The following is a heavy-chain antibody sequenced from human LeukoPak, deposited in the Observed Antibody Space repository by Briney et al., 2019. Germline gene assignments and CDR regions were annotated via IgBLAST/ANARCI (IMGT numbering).Heavy chain of an antibody. J-gene: IGHJ3*02. Sequence: GGSLRLSCAVSGFYLNRYWMSWVRLTPGKGLEWVATMNHDRSEIYHADSVKGRFTISRDDAKNSLYLQMNRLRVEDTAVYYCRTWKQGYCSGYSCYNAFHIWGQGTMVTVSS. CDR1: GFYLNRYW. CDR3: RTWKQGYCSGYSCYNAFHI. D-gene: IGHD2-15*01. V-gene: IGHV3-7*01. CDR2: MNHDRSEI.